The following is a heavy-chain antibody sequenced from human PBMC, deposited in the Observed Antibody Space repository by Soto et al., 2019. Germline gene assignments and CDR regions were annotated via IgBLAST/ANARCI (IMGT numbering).Heavy chain of an antibody. CDR1: SGSISSSNW. CDR3: ERVGKSRFGVVITYFDY. CDR2: IYHSGST. Sequence: SETLSLTCAVSSGSISSSNWWSWVRQPPGKGLEWIGEIYHSGSTNYNPSLKSRVTISVDKSKNQFSLKLSSVTAADTAVYYCERVGKSRFGVVITYFDYWGQGKLVTVS. J-gene: IGHJ4*02. V-gene: IGHV4-4*02. D-gene: IGHD3-3*01.